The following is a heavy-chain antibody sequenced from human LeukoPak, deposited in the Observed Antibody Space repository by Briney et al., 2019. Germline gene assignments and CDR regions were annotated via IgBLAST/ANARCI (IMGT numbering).Heavy chain of an antibody. J-gene: IGHJ4*02. CDR3: AREGRNWNDLDY. Sequence: GGSLRLSCAASGFTFTSYEMNWVRQAPGKGLEWVSYISSSGGTIHYADSVKGRFTISRDNAKNSLYLQMNSLRAEDTALYYCAREGRNWNDLDYWGQGTLVTVST. CDR2: ISSSGGTI. D-gene: IGHD1-20*01. CDR1: GFTFTSYE. V-gene: IGHV3-48*03.